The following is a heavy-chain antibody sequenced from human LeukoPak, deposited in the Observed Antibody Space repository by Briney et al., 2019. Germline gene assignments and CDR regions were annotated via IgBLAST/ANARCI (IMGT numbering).Heavy chain of an antibody. J-gene: IGHJ4*02. CDR3: AKDLIEITYYDILTGYYPFDY. CDR1: GFTFSSYA. V-gene: IGHV3-23*01. D-gene: IGHD3-9*01. CDR2: ISGSGGST. Sequence: GGSLRLSCAASGFTFSSYAMSWVRQAPGKGLEWVSAISGSGGSTYYADSVKGRFTITRDNSKNTLYLQMNSLRAEDTAVYYCAKDLIEITYYDILTGYYPFDYWGQGTLVTVSS.